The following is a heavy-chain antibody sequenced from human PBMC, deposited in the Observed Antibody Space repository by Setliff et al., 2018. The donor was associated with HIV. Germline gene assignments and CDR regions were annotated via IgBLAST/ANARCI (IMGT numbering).Heavy chain of an antibody. J-gene: IGHJ4*02. Sequence: PSETLSLTCTVSGDSIINGGYYWNWIRQRPGKGLECVGNIYSTGSAYYSPSLKSRVTISVDTSKNQFSLRLNSVTAADTAVFYCARGGGQLWLPFDHWGQGALVTVSS. CDR3: ARGGGQLWLPFDH. V-gene: IGHV4-31*03. CDR2: IYSTGSA. CDR1: GDSIINGGYY. D-gene: IGHD5-18*01.